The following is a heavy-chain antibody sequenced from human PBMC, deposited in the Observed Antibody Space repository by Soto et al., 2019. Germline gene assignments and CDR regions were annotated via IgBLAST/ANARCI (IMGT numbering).Heavy chain of an antibody. CDR1: VGTFSSYA. Sequence: QVQLVQTGAEVKKPGSSVKVSCKASVGTFSSYAISWVRQAPGQGLEWMGGIIPIFGTANYAQKFQGRVTITADESTSTAYMELSSLRAEDTAVYYCARGKDSSGWYGSATYYYYGMDVWGQGTTVTVSS. D-gene: IGHD6-19*01. V-gene: IGHV1-69*01. CDR3: ARGKDSSGWYGSATYYYYGMDV. J-gene: IGHJ6*02. CDR2: IIPIFGTA.